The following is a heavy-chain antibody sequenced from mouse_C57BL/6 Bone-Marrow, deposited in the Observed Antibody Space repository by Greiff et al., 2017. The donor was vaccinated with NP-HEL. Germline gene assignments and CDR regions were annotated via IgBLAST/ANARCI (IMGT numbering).Heavy chain of an antibody. J-gene: IGHJ4*01. CDR2: ISSGGSYT. D-gene: IGHD2-3*01. CDR1: GFTFSSYG. CDR3: ASPIYDGYWGYAMDY. Sequence: EVQGVESGGDLVKPGGSLKLSCAASGFTFSSYGMSWVRQTPDKRLEWVATISSGGSYTYYPDSVKGRFTISRDNAKNTLYLQMSSLKSEDTAMYYCASPIYDGYWGYAMDYWGQGTSVTVSS. V-gene: IGHV5-6*01.